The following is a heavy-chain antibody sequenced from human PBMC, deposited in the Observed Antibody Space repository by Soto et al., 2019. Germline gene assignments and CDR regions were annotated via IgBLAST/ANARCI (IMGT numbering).Heavy chain of an antibody. Sequence: PGGSLRLFCVASGFTFSNYVMSWVRQAPGEGLEWVSTISGSGDRTYYADSVTGRINISRDNTKTTLFLHMNSPRADDTTANYCAKERGLRYCISFSYYSKIHRWFDPCAQVPLVTVSS. J-gene: IGHJ5*02. V-gene: IGHV3-23*01. CDR1: GFTFSNYV. CDR3: AKERGLRYCISFSYYSKIHRWFDP. CDR2: ISGSGDRT. D-gene: IGHD2-2*01.